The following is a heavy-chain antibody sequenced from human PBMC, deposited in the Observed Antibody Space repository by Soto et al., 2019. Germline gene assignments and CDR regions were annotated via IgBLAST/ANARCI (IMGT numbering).Heavy chain of an antibody. CDR2: ISYSGST. J-gene: IGHJ4*02. CDR1: GGSISIGAYF. CDR3: ASGSSSSSGV. D-gene: IGHD6-6*01. Sequence: PSETLSLTCTVSGGSISIGAYFWSGIRHHPGKGLEWIGYISYSGSTYYNPSLKSRVTISIDTSMTQFSLRLSSVTAADTAVYYCASGSSSSSGVWGQGTLVTVSS. V-gene: IGHV4-31*03.